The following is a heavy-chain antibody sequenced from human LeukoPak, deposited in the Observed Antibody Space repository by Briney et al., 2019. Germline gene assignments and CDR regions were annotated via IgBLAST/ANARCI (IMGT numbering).Heavy chain of an antibody. D-gene: IGHD5-12*01. CDR1: GGTFSSYD. J-gene: IGHJ4*02. V-gene: IGHV1-69*13. Sequence: SVKVSCKASGGTFSSYDISWVRQAPGQGLEWMGGIIPIFGTANYAQKFQGRVTITADESTSTAYMELSSLRSEDTAVYYCARDRGVATMTHFDYWGQGTLVTVSS. CDR2: IIPIFGTA. CDR3: ARDRGVATMTHFDY.